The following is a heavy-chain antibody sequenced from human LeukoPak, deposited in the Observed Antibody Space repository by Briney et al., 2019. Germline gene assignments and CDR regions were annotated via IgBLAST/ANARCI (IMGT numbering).Heavy chain of an antibody. CDR2: INLNSGGT. D-gene: IGHD2-15*01. CDR1: GYTFTDYY. Sequence: GASVKVSCKASGYTFTDYYIHWVRQAPGQGPEWMGWINLNSGGTNFAQRFQGRVTMTRDTSISTAYMDLSRLISDDTAVYYCARDAGYCTGGSCWYFDHWGQGTLVTVSS. V-gene: IGHV1-2*02. J-gene: IGHJ4*02. CDR3: ARDAGYCTGGSCWYFDH.